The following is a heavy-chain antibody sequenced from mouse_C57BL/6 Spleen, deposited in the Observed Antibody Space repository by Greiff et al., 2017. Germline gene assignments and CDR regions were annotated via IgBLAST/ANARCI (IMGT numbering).Heavy chain of an antibody. CDR1: GYTFTSYW. CDR2: ISPSDSDT. J-gene: IGHJ2*01. Sequence: QVLLQQPGAELVKPGASVKVSCEASGYTFTSYWMNWVRQRPGQGLEWIGRISPSDSDTNYNQKFKGKATLTVYKSSSTAYMQPSSLTSEASAVYYCAKADERGSYLDYWGQGTTLTVSS. CDR3: AKADERGSYLDY. V-gene: IGHV1-74*01.